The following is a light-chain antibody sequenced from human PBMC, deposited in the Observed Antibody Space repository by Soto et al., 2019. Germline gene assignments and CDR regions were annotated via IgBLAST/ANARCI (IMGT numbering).Light chain of an antibody. Sequence: DIQMTQSPSSLSASVGDRVTITCRASQSISSYLNWYQQKPGKAPKLLIYAASSLQSGVPSRFGGSGSGTEFTLTISSLQPEDVATYYCQKYNSAPQTFGQGTKVDIK. CDR2: AAS. V-gene: IGKV1-39*01. CDR3: QKYNSAPQT. CDR1: QSISSY. J-gene: IGKJ1*01.